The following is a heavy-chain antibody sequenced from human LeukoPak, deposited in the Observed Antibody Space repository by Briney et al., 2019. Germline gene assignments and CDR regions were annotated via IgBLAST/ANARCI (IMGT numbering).Heavy chain of an antibody. V-gene: IGHV3-33*01. CDR1: GFTFSTYG. D-gene: IGHD3-22*01. J-gene: IGHJ4*02. Sequence: GGSLRLSCAASGFTFSTYGMAWVRQAPGKGLEWVAVIWYDGSNKYYADSVKGRFTISRDNSKNTLYLQMNSLRAEDTAVYYCARGPHYHHSTGHFSYWGQGTLVTVSS. CDR3: ARGPHYHHSTGHFSY. CDR2: IWYDGSNK.